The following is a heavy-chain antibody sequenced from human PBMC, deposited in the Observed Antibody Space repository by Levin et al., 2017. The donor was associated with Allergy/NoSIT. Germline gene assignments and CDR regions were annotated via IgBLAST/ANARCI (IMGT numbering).Heavy chain of an antibody. J-gene: IGHJ4*02. D-gene: IGHD2-15*01. CDR2: TSGSSTYI. V-gene: IGHV3-21*01. Sequence: PGGSLRLSCVASGFSLGSYSMNWVRQAPGKGLEWVSSTSGSSTYIFYADSVKGRFTISRDNAKNSLYLQMDSLRAEDTALYYCARKAFCSGGSCYDQFLKYYFDSWGQGTLVTVSS. CDR3: ARKAFCSGGSCYDQFLKYYFDS. CDR1: GFSLGSYS.